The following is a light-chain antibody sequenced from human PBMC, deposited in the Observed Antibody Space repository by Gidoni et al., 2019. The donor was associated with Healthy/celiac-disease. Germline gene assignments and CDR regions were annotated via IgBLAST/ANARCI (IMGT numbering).Light chain of an antibody. CDR1: GSNIGAGYD. J-gene: IGLJ1*01. Sequence: QSVLTQPPSVSGAPGQRVTISCTGSGSNIGAGYDVNWYQQLPGTAPKLLIYGNSNRPSGVPDRFSGSKSGTSASLAITGLQAEDEADYYCQSYDSSLSGYYVFGTGTKVTVL. V-gene: IGLV1-40*01. CDR2: GNS. CDR3: QSYDSSLSGYYV.